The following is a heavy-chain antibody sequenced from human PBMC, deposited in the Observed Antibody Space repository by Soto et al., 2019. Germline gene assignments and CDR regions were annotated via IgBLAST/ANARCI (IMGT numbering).Heavy chain of an antibody. Sequence: PSETLSLTCTVSGGSVSSGSYYWSWIRQPPGKGLEWIGYIYYSGSTNYNPSLKSRVTISVDTSKNQFSLKLSSVTAADTAVYYCARGNTYYDFWSGQAKPNNWFDPWGQGTLVTVSS. D-gene: IGHD3-3*01. V-gene: IGHV4-61*01. J-gene: IGHJ5*02. CDR1: GGSVSSGSYY. CDR3: ARGNTYYDFWSGQAKPNNWFDP. CDR2: IYYSGST.